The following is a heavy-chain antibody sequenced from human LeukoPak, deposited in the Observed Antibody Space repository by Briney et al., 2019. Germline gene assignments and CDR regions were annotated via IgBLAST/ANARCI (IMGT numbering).Heavy chain of an antibody. CDR3: AKAWSLGAGGGIFDY. J-gene: IGHJ4*02. D-gene: IGHD3-3*01. Sequence: QTGGSLRLSCATSGFTFSSYWMSWVRQAPGKGLEWVANIKQDGSEKYYVDSVKGRFTISRDNAKNSLYVQMNSLRAEDTAVYYCAKAWSLGAGGGIFDYWGQGTLVTVSS. V-gene: IGHV3-7*01. CDR1: GFTFSSYW. CDR2: IKQDGSEK.